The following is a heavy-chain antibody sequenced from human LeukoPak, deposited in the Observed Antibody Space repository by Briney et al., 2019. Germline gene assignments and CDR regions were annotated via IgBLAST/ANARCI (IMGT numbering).Heavy chain of an antibody. V-gene: IGHV6-1*01. J-gene: IGHJ5*02. CDR2: TYYRSKWYN. Sequence: SQTLSLTCAISGDSVSSSSAAWNWIRQSPSRGLEWLGRTYYRSKWYNDYAVSVKSRITINPDTSKNQFSLQLNSVTPEDTAMYFCARAETAYDSSGYYNHWGQGTLVTVSS. CDR3: ARAETAYDSSGYYNH. CDR1: GDSVSSSSAA. D-gene: IGHD3-22*01.